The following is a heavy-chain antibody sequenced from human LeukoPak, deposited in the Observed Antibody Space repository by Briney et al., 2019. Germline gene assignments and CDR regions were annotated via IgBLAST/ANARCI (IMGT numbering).Heavy chain of an antibody. Sequence: SETLPLTCTVSGGSISSNNYYWGWIRQPPGKGLEWIRSIYYSGSTYYNPSLKSRVTISVDTSKNQFSLKLSSVTAADTAVYYCVNSSPGGGWLVSGNFDYWGQGTLVTVSS. V-gene: IGHV4-39*01. CDR2: IYYSGST. CDR1: GGSISSNNYY. D-gene: IGHD6-19*01. CDR3: VNSSPGGGWLVSGNFDY. J-gene: IGHJ4*02.